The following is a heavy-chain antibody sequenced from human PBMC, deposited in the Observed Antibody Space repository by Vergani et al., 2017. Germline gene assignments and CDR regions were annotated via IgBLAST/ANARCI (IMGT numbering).Heavy chain of an antibody. V-gene: IGHV3-30*02. D-gene: IGHD6-19*01. J-gene: IGHJ4*02. Sequence: QVQLVESGGGVVQRGGSLRLSCATSGFTLSNYDMQWIRQGPGKGLEFGAFIQFDGSNQYYADSVKGRFTLSRDFSKNTLYLQMNSLRTDDTATYYCAKHFRGWGIDYWGQGTQVIVSS. CDR3: AKHFRGWGIDY. CDR1: GFTLSNYD. CDR2: IQFDGSNQ.